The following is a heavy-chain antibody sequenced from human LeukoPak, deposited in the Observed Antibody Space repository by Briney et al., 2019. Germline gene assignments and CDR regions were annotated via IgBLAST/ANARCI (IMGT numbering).Heavy chain of an antibody. Sequence: GASVKVSCKASGYTFTGYYMHWVRQAPGQGLEWMGWINPNSGGTNYAQKFQGWVTMTRDTSISTAYMELSRLRSDDTAVYYCARASRSVAGYTWFDPWGQGPLVTVSS. D-gene: IGHD6-19*01. CDR2: INPNSGGT. CDR3: ARASRSVAGYTWFDP. CDR1: GYTFTGYY. V-gene: IGHV1-2*04. J-gene: IGHJ5*02.